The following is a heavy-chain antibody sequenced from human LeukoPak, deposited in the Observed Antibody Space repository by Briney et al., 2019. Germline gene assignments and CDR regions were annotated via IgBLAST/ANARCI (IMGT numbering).Heavy chain of an antibody. V-gene: IGHV4-30-4*01. CDR3: ARGPYYDFWSGYYNWFDP. CDR1: GGSFSGYY. Sequence: SETLSLTCAVYGGSFSGYYWSWIRQPPGKGLEWIGYIYYSGSTYYNPSLKSRVTISVDTSKNQFSLKLSSVTAADTAVYYCARGPYYDFWSGYYNWFDPWGQGTLVTVSS. J-gene: IGHJ5*02. CDR2: IYYSGST. D-gene: IGHD3-3*01.